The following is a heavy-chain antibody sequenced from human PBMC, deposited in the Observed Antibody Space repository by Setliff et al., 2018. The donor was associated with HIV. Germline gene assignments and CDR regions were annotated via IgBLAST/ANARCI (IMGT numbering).Heavy chain of an antibody. CDR1: GYTLTELS. J-gene: IGHJ6*02. CDR2: FDPEDGET. CDR3: ARDWRSGDYAVSPLYYYYGMDV. Sequence: ASVKVSCKVSGYTLTELSMHWVRQAPGKGLEWMGGFDPEDGETIYAQKFQGRVTMTEDTSTDTAYMELSSLRSEDTAVYYCARDWRSGDYAVSPLYYYYGMDVWGQGTTVTSP. V-gene: IGHV1-24*01. D-gene: IGHD4-17*01.